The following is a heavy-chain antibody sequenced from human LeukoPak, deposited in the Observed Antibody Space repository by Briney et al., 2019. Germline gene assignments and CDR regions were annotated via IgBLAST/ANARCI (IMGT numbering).Heavy chain of an antibody. CDR2: ISSSSSYI. CDR1: GFTFGSYS. CDR3: ARVPLSYGMDV. Sequence: GGSLRLSCAASGFTFGSYSMNWVRQAPGKGLEWVSSISSSSSYIYYADSVKGRFTISRDNAKNSLYLQMNSLRAEDTAVYYCARVPLSYGMDVWGQGTTVTVSS. J-gene: IGHJ6*02. V-gene: IGHV3-21*01.